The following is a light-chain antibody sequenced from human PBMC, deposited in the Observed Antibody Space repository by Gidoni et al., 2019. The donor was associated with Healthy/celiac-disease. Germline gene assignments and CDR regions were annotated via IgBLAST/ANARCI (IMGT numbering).Light chain of an antibody. CDR3: QQRSNSAWT. CDR1: QSVSSY. V-gene: IGKV3-11*01. CDR2: DAS. Sequence: ELVLTPSPATLSLSPGERATLSCRASQSVSSYLAWYQQKPGQAPRLLIYDASNRATGIPARFSGSGSGTDFTLTISSLEPEDFAVYYCQQRSNSAWTFGQGTKVEIK. J-gene: IGKJ1*01.